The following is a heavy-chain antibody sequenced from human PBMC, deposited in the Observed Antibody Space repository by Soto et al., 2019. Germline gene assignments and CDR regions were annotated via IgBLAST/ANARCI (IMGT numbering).Heavy chain of an antibody. V-gene: IGHV3-33*01. Sequence: GGSLRLSCASSGFTFSSYGMHWVRQAPGKGLEWVAVIWYDGSNKYYADSVKGRFTISRDNSKNTLYLQMNSLRAEDTAVYYCARDLGPMTTVVTPDYWGQGTLVTVSS. CDR2: IWYDGSNK. CDR1: GFTFSSYG. CDR3: ARDLGPMTTVVTPDY. J-gene: IGHJ4*02. D-gene: IGHD4-17*01.